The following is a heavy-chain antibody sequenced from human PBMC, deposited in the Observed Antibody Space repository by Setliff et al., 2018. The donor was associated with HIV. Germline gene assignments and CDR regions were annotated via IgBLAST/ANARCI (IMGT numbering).Heavy chain of an antibody. CDR3: ARDYYDTSGYYNY. CDR2: IYYSGST. D-gene: IGHD3-22*01. J-gene: IGHJ4*02. CDR1: GSPISSHY. Sequence: PSETLSLTCNVSGSPISSHYWTWIRQPPGKGLKWIGYIYYSGSTTYNPSLKSRVTISVDTSKNQFSLKLSSVTAADTAVYYCARDYYDTSGYYNYWGQGTLVTVSS. V-gene: IGHV4-59*11.